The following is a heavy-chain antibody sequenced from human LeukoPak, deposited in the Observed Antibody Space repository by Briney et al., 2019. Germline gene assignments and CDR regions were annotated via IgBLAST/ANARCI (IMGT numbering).Heavy chain of an antibody. V-gene: IGHV4-39*07. CDR1: GGSISSSNYN. D-gene: IGHD3-22*01. Sequence: SETLSLTCTVSGGSISSSNYNWGWIRQPPGKGPEWIASIYYRGTTYYNPSLKSRVTISVDTSKSQFSLKLSSVTAADTAVYYCARDLSSGYYFGSFDYWGQGTLVTVSS. CDR2: IYYRGTT. J-gene: IGHJ4*02. CDR3: ARDLSSGYYFGSFDY.